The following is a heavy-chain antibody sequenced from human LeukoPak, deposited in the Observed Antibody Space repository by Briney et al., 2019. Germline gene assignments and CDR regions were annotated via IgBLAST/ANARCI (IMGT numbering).Heavy chain of an antibody. CDR3: ASSNYDSSGPSFDY. J-gene: IGHJ4*02. D-gene: IGHD3-22*01. CDR2: IYYSGST. V-gene: IGHV4-31*03. Sequence: ALETLSLTCTVSGGSISSGGYYWSWIRQHPGKGLEWIGYIYYSGSTYYNPSLKSRVTISVDTSKNQFSLKLSSVTAADTAVYYCASSNYDSSGPSFDYWGQGTLVTVSS. CDR1: GGSISSGGYY.